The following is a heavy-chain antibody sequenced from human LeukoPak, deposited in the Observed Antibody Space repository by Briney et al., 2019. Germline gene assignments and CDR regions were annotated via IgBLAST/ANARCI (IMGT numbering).Heavy chain of an antibody. V-gene: IGHV4-61*02. D-gene: IGHD3-3*01. CDR1: GGSISSGSYY. Sequence: SETLSLTCTVSGGSISSGSYYWIWIRQPAGKGLEWIGRIYASGSTNYNPPLKSRVTISIDTSKNQFSLKLSSVTAADTAVYYCARDRANAIFGKYYGMDVWGQGTTVTVSS. CDR3: ARDRANAIFGKYYGMDV. CDR2: IYASGST. J-gene: IGHJ6*02.